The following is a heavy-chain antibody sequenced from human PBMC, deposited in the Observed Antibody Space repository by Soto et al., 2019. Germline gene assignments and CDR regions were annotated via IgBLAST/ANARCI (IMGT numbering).Heavy chain of an antibody. CDR3: ARSFGFGELTDAFDI. D-gene: IGHD3-10*01. V-gene: IGHV5-51*01. J-gene: IGHJ3*02. CDR1: GYSFTSYW. Sequence: ESLKISCKGSGYSFTSYWIGWARQMPGKGLEWMGIIYPGDSDTRYSPSFQGQVTISADKSISTAYLQWSSLKASDTAMYYCARSFGFGELTDAFDIWGQGTLVTVSS. CDR2: IYPGDSDT.